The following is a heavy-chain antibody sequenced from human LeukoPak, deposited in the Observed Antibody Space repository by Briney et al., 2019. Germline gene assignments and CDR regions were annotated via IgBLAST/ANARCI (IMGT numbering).Heavy chain of an antibody. V-gene: IGHV5-51*01. CDR1: GYSFTSYW. CDR3: ARWTRYSSGVYYLYY. Sequence: GASLKISCTGSGYSFTSYWIGWVRQMPGKGLEWMGIIYPDDSDTRYSPSFQGQVTISVDKSISTAYLQWSSLKASDTAVYYCARWTRYSSGVYYLYYWGQGTLVTVSS. D-gene: IGHD3-10*01. CDR2: IYPDDSDT. J-gene: IGHJ4*02.